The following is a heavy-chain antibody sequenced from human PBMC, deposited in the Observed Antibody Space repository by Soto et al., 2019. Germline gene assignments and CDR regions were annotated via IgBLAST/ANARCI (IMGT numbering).Heavy chain of an antibody. V-gene: IGHV3-23*01. CDR3: AKGSVNGWLRLLAVFDI. D-gene: IGHD5-12*01. J-gene: IGHJ3*02. CDR2: ISGSGGST. CDR1: GFTFSSYW. Sequence: PGGSLRLSCAASGFTFSSYWMSWVRQAPGKGLEWVSAISGSGGSTYYADSVKGRFTISRDNSKNTLYLQMNSLRAEDTAVYYCAKGSVNGWLRLLAVFDIGGKGTMVTVSS.